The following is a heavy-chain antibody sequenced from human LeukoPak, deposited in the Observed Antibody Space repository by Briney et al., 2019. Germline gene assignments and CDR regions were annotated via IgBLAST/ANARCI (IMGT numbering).Heavy chain of an antibody. J-gene: IGHJ4*02. Sequence: SETLSLTCAVSGGSISSGGYSWSWIRQPPGKGLEWIGYIYHSGSTYYNPSLKSRVTISVDRSKNQFSLKLSSVTAADTAVYYCAVFRRDVYPYYFDYWGQGTLVTVSS. CDR3: AVFRRDVYPYYFDY. CDR2: IYHSGST. V-gene: IGHV4-30-2*01. D-gene: IGHD5-24*01. CDR1: GGSISSGGYS.